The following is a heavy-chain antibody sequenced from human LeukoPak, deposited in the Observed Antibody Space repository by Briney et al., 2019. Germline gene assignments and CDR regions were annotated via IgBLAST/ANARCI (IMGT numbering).Heavy chain of an antibody. CDR1: GFSLSTSGVG. D-gene: IGHD4-17*01. J-gene: IGHJ5*02. V-gene: IGHV2-5*02. CDR3: AHSLGIYEDVGDDAHYNWFDP. CDR2: IYWDDDK. Sequence: ESGPTLVKPTQTLTLTCTFSGFSLSTSGVGVGWIRQPPGKALEWLALIYWDDDKRYSPSLKSRLTITKDTSKNQVVLTMTNMDPVDTATYYCAHSLGIYEDVGDDAHYNWFDPWGQGTLVTVSS.